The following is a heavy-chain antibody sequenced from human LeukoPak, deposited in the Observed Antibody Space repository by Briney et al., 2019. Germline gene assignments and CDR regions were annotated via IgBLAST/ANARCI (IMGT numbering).Heavy chain of an antibody. Sequence: GGSLRLSCAASGFTFDDYAMHWVRQAPGKGLEWVSGISWNSGSIGYADSVKGRFTISRDNAKNSLYLQMNSLRAEDTAVYYCARASYYYDSSDIFDYWGQGTLVTVSS. CDR1: GFTFDDYA. V-gene: IGHV3-9*01. J-gene: IGHJ4*02. CDR3: ARASYYYDSSDIFDY. D-gene: IGHD3-22*01. CDR2: ISWNSGSI.